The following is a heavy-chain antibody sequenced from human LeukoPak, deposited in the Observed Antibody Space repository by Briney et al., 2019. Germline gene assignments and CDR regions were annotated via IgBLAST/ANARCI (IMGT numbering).Heavy chain of an antibody. CDR1: GFTFSDTW. V-gene: IGHV3-15*01. J-gene: IGHJ4*02. CDR3: TTPVRGAIVTGPY. D-gene: IGHD3-10*01. Sequence: PGGSLRLSCAASGFTFSDTWMSWVRQAPGKGLEWVGRIKSKTDGGTTDYAAPVKGRFTISRDDSKNTLYLQMNSLTTEDTAVCYCTTPVRGAIVTGPYWGQGTLVTVSS. CDR2: IKSKTDGGTT.